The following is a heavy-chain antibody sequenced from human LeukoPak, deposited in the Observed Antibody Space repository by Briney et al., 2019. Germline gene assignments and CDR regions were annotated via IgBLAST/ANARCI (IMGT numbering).Heavy chain of an antibody. V-gene: IGHV3-7*01. D-gene: IGHD3-10*01. CDR2: IKQDGSEK. Sequence: PGGSLRLSCAASGFTFSSYWMSWVRQAPGEGLEWVANIKQDGSEKYYVDSVKGRFTISRDNAKNSLYLQMNSLRAEDTAVYYCARDVGQDAFDIWGQGTMVTVSS. J-gene: IGHJ3*02. CDR1: GFTFSSYW. CDR3: ARDVGQDAFDI.